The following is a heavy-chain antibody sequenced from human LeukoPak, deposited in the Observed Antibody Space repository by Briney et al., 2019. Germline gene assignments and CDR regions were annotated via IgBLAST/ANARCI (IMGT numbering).Heavy chain of an antibody. D-gene: IGHD2-15*01. CDR1: GFTFSSYE. V-gene: IGHV3-48*03. CDR3: ARGRRASPGYCSGGSCYEFDYYFDY. J-gene: IGHJ4*02. CDR2: ISSSGSTI. Sequence: EGSLRLSCAASGFTFSSYEMNWVRQAPGKGLEWVSYISSSGSTIYYADSVKGRFTISRDNAKNSLYLQMNSLRAEDTAVYYCARGRRASPGYCSGGSCYEFDYYFDYWGQGTLVTVSS.